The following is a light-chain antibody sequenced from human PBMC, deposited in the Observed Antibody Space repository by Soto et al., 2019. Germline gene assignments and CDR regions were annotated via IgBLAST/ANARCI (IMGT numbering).Light chain of an antibody. CDR3: MQPLQSPLHT. CDR2: LGS. Sequence: DIVMTQSPLSLPVTPGEPASISCRSSQSLLHGNGYNYLDWCLQKPGQSPQLLIYLGSNRASGVPDRFSRSGSGTDFTLKISRVEVVDVGVCYCMQPLQSPLHTFGQGPKLE. J-gene: IGKJ2*01. CDR1: QSLLHGNGYNY. V-gene: IGKV2-28*01.